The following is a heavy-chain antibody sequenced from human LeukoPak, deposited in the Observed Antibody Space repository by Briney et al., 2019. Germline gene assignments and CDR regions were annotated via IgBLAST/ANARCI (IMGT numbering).Heavy chain of an antibody. D-gene: IGHD3-22*01. CDR1: GGSISSYY. J-gene: IGHJ4*02. CDR2: IYTSGST. Sequence: SETLSLTCTVSGGSISSYYWSWIRQPAGKGLEWIGRIYTSGSTNYNPSLKSRVTMSVDTSKNQFSLKLSSVTAADTAVYYCARGYDSSASTLFDYWGQGTLVTVSS. CDR3: ARGYDSSASTLFDY. V-gene: IGHV4-4*07.